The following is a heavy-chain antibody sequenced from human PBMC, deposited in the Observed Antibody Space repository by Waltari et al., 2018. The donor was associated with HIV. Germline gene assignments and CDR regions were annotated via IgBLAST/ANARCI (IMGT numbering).Heavy chain of an antibody. Sequence: QVQLVQSGAEVTKPGSSVKVSCKASGGTFSSYAISWVRPAPGQGLEWMGGIIPIFGTANYAQKFQGRVTITADESTSTAYMELSSLRSEDTAVYYCARPTEGAAEYYYYYGMDVWGQGTTVTVSS. D-gene: IGHD1-26*01. J-gene: IGHJ6*02. V-gene: IGHV1-69*13. CDR2: IIPIFGTA. CDR3: ARPTEGAAEYYYYYGMDV. CDR1: GGTFSSYA.